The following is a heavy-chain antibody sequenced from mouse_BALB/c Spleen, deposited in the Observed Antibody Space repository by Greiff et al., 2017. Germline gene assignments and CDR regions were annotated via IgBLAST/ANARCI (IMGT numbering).Heavy chain of an antibody. V-gene: IGHV5-17*02. D-gene: IGHD2-4*01. CDR2: ISSGSSTI. CDR1: GFTFSSFG. CDR3: ARREDYAPFAD. Sequence: EVQLVESGGGLVQPGGSRKLSCAASGFTFSSFGMHWVRQAPEKGLEWVAYISSGSSTIYYADTVKGRFTISRDNPKNTLFLQMTSLRSEDTAMYYCARREDYAPFADWGQGTLVTVSA. J-gene: IGHJ3*01.